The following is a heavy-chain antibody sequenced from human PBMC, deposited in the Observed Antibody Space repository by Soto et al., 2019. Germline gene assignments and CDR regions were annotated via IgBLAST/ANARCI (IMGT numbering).Heavy chain of an antibody. Sequence: QITLKESGPTLVKPTQTLTLTCTFSGFSLSSTRMAVGWFRLPPGKALEWLALLFWDDDKRYSPFLKSRLTITKDTSKNQVVLTMSNMDPVDTARYYCAHIVVAGLGYYFDYWGQGTLVTVSS. CDR1: GFSLSSTRMA. CDR3: AHIVVAGLGYYFDY. J-gene: IGHJ4*02. CDR2: LFWDDDK. D-gene: IGHD6-19*01. V-gene: IGHV2-5*02.